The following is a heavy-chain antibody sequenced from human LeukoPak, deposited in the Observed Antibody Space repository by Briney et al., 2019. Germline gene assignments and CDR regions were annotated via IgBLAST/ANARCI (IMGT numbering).Heavy chain of an antibody. CDR2: INPNSGGT. Sequence: ASVKVSCKASGYTFTGYYMHWVRQAPGQGLEWMGWINPNSGGTNYAQKFQGRVTMTRDTSISTAYMELSRLRSDDTAVYYCAIIQYSRGPTSDYWGQGTLVTVSS. J-gene: IGHJ4*02. CDR3: AIIQYSRGPTSDY. D-gene: IGHD5-18*01. CDR1: GYTFTGYY. V-gene: IGHV1-2*02.